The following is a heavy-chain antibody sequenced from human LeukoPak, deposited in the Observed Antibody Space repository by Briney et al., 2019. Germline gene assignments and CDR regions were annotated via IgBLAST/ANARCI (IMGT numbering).Heavy chain of an antibody. J-gene: IGHJ6*03. Sequence: GASVKVSCKASGYTFTGYYMHWVRQAPGQGLEWMGWINPNSGGTNYAQKFQGRVTMTRDTSISTAYMELSRLRSDDTAVYYCARELDDYYYYMDVWGKGTTVTVSS. CDR3: ARELDDYYYYMDV. CDR1: GYTFTGYY. V-gene: IGHV1-2*02. CDR2: INPNSGGT.